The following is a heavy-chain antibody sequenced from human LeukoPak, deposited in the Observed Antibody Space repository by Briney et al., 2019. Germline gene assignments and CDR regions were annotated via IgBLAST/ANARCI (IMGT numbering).Heavy chain of an antibody. D-gene: IGHD2-8*01. V-gene: IGHV1-2*02. CDR3: AREMGQENCTNGVCYLGNYYMDV. J-gene: IGHJ6*03. CDR2: INPNSGGT. CDR1: GYTFTNYA. Sequence: ASVKVSCKASGYTFTNYAMNWVRQAPGQGLEWMGWINPNSGGTNYAQKFQGRVTMTRDTSISTAYMELSRLRSDDTAVYYCAREMGQENCTNGVCYLGNYYMDVWGKGTTVTVSS.